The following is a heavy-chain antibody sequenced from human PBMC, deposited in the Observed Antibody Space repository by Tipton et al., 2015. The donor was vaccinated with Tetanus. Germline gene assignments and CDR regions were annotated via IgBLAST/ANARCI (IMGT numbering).Heavy chain of an antibody. CDR1: GGSISSYF. V-gene: IGHV4-59*01. CDR3: ASMTRLDWYFYP. J-gene: IGHJ2*01. CDR2: IYYSGST. D-gene: IGHD2-21*02. Sequence: TLSLTCSVSGGSISSYFWSWIRQSPGQGLEWIGLIYYSGSTSYNPSLKSRVTISVDTSKNQLSLKLTSVTAADTAVYYCASMTRLDWYFYPWGRGPLVPVS.